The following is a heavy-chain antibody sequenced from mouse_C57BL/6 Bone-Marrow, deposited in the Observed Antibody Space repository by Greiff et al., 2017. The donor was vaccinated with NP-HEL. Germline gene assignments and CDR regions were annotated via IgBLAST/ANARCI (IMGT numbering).Heavy chain of an antibody. V-gene: IGHV1-19*01. CDR2: INPYNGGT. Sequence: EVQLVESGPVLVKPGASVKMSCKASGYTFTDYYMNWVKQSHGKSLEWIGVINPYNGGTSYNQKFKGKATLTVDKSSSTAYMELNSLTSEDSAVYYCARSGDYYGYDGYYFDYWGKGTTLTVSS. CDR1: GYTFTDYY. CDR3: ARSGDYYGYDGYYFDY. J-gene: IGHJ2*01. D-gene: IGHD2-2*01.